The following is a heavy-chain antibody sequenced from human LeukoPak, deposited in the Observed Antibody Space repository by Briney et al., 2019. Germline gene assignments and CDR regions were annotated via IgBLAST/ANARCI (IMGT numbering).Heavy chain of an antibody. V-gene: IGHV3-23*01. CDR3: ARSRGDILTGYYKDY. Sequence: PGGSLRLSCAASGFTFSSYGMSWVRQAPGKGLEWVSGISGSGGKTDYADSVKGRFTISRDNSKNTLYLQMNSLRAEDTAVYYCARSRGDILTGYYKDYWGQGTLVTVSS. CDR2: ISGSGGKT. CDR1: GFTFSSYG. D-gene: IGHD3-9*01. J-gene: IGHJ4*02.